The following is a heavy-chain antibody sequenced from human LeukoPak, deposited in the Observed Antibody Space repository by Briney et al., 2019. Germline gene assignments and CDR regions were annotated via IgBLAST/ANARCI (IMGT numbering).Heavy chain of an antibody. CDR1: GYTFTSYY. D-gene: IGHD2-2*01. Sequence: ASVKVSCKASGYTFTSYYMHWVRQALGQGLEWMGIINPSGGSTSYAQKFQGRVTMTRDTSTSTVYMELSSLRSEDTAVYYCASRIVVVPAAPSDAFDIWGQGTMVTVSS. CDR2: INPSGGST. J-gene: IGHJ3*02. CDR3: ASRIVVVPAAPSDAFDI. V-gene: IGHV1-46*01.